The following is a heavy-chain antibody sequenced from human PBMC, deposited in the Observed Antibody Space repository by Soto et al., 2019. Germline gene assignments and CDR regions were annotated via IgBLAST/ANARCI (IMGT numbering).Heavy chain of an antibody. CDR1: GGSISSINW. V-gene: IGHV4-4*02. D-gene: IGHD5-12*01. Sequence: QVQLQESGPGLVKPSGTLSLTCAVSGGSISSINWWSWVRQPPGKGLKWIGEIYHSGSTTYNPSLKSRVTISVDKSKNQFSLKLKSVTAADTAIYYCARGGRPDIAYGMDVWGQGTTVIVSS. CDR2: IYHSGST. CDR3: ARGGRPDIAYGMDV. J-gene: IGHJ6*02.